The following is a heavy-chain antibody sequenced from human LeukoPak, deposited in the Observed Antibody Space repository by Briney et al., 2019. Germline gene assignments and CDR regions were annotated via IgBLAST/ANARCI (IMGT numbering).Heavy chain of an antibody. Sequence: PGGSLRLSCAASGFTFSSYEMNWVRQAPGKGLEWVSYISSSSSTIHYADSVKGRFTISRDNAKNSLYLQMNSLRAEDTAVYYFAKAGAVVVVAAKFFASWGPGTPVTVSS. CDR3: AKAGAVVVVAAKFFAS. J-gene: IGHJ4*01. D-gene: IGHD2-15*01. CDR2: ISSSSSTI. V-gene: IGHV3-48*03. CDR1: GFTFSSYE.